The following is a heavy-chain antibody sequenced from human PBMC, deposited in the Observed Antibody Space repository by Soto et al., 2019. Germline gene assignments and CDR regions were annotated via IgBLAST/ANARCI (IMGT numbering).Heavy chain of an antibody. V-gene: IGHV2-5*02. CDR3: AHSLGYCSGGSCYPNWFDP. CDR1: GFSLSTSGVG. J-gene: IGHJ5*02. D-gene: IGHD2-15*01. CDR2: IYWDDDK. Sequence: QITLKESGPTLVKPTQTLTLTCTFSGFSLSTSGVGVGWIRQPPGKALEWLALIYWDDDKRYSPSLKSRLTITKDTSKNQVVLTMTNMDPVDTATYYCAHSLGYCSGGSCYPNWFDPWGQGTLVTVSS.